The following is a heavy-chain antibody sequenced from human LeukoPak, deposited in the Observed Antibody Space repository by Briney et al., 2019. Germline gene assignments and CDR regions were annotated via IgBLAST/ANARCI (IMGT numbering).Heavy chain of an antibody. D-gene: IGHD3-3*01. Sequence: PGGSLRLSCAASGFTFSSYGMHWVRQAPGKGLEWVAFIRYDGSNKYYADSVKGRFTISRDNSKNTLYLQMNSLRAEDTAVYYCARDAVYDFWSGYPMGDYYYYYMDVWGKGTTVTVSS. J-gene: IGHJ6*03. CDR3: ARDAVYDFWSGYPMGDYYYYYMDV. V-gene: IGHV3-30*02. CDR1: GFTFSSYG. CDR2: IRYDGSNK.